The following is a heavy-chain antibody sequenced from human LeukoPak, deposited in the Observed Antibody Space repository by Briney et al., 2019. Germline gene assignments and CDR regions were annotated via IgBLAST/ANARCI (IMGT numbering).Heavy chain of an antibody. V-gene: IGHV3-30*18. CDR3: AKDLRSGWYEGFDY. Sequence: PGGSLRLSCAASGFTFSSYGMHWVRQAPGKGLEWVAVISYDGSNKYYADSVKGRFTISRDNSKNTLYLQMNSLRAEDTAVYYCAKDLRSGWYEGFDYWGQGTLVTVSS. D-gene: IGHD6-19*01. CDR2: ISYDGSNK. J-gene: IGHJ4*02. CDR1: GFTFSSYG.